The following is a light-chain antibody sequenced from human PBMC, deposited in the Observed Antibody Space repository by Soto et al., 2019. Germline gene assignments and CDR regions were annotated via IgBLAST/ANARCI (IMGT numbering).Light chain of an antibody. CDR1: KSVSSSY. CDR2: GAS. V-gene: IGKV3-20*01. J-gene: IGKJ1*01. Sequence: EIVLTQSPGTLSLSPGERATLSCRASKSVSSSYLAWYQQKPGQAPRLLLYGASTRATGIPDRFSGSASGKDFTLTISRLEPEDFAVYYCQQYGSSPCTFGQGTKVEVK. CDR3: QQYGSSPCT.